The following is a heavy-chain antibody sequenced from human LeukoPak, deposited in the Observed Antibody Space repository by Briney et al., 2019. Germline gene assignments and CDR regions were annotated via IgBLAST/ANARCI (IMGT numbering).Heavy chain of an antibody. Sequence: PGGSLRLSCAASGFTFSSYAMSWVRQAPGKGLEWVSAISGSGGSTYYADSVKGRFTISRDNSKNTLYLQMNSLSAVDTALYYCAKDLSGEDYWRQGTLVTVSS. CDR2: ISGSGGST. D-gene: IGHD7-27*01. J-gene: IGHJ4*02. CDR1: GFTFSSYA. CDR3: AKDLSGEDY. V-gene: IGHV3-23*01.